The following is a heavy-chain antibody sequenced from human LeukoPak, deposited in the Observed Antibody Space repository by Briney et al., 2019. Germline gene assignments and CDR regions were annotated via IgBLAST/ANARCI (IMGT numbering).Heavy chain of an antibody. CDR1: GFTFTTYG. CDR3: ARDTPPPPHIVATGDYFDY. V-gene: IGHV1-18*01. Sequence: ASVKVSCKASGFTFTTYGISWVRQAPGQGLEWMGWISAYNGNTNYAQKLQGRVTMTTDTSTSTAYMELRSLRSDDTAVYYCARDTPPPPHIVATGDYFDYWGQGTLVTVSS. D-gene: IGHD5-12*01. J-gene: IGHJ4*02. CDR2: ISAYNGNT.